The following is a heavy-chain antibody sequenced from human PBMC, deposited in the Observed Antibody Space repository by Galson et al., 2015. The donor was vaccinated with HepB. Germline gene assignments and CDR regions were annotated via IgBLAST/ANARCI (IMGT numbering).Heavy chain of an antibody. CDR2: MYSSGST. V-gene: IGHV4-4*07. J-gene: IGHJ2*01. CDR1: GDSISNYY. CDR3: ARDLVVVTAMIHWKFDV. D-gene: IGHD2-21*02. Sequence: SETLSLTCSISGDSISNYYWTWIRQPAGKGLEYIGRMYSSGSTDYNPSFKSRVTMSIDTSKNQFSLKLTSVTAADTAVYYCARDLVVVTAMIHWKFDVWGRGTLVTVSS.